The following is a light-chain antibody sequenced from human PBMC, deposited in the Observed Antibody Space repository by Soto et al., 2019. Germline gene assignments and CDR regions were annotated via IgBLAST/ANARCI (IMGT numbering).Light chain of an antibody. J-gene: IGKJ1*01. Sequence: EIVLAQSPSTLSVAPGERATLSFRASQSVSSNLAWYQQKPGQAPRLLIYGASTRATGIPARFSGSGSGTDFTLTISRLEPEDFAVYYCQQYGSSRTFGQGTKVDIK. CDR3: QQYGSSRT. CDR2: GAS. CDR1: QSVSSN. V-gene: IGKV3-20*01.